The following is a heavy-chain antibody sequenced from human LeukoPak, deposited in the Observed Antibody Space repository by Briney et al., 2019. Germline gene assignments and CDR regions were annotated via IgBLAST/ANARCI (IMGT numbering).Heavy chain of an antibody. J-gene: IGHJ4*02. D-gene: IGHD6-25*01. CDR3: ARVPPAIAVFDY. CDR1: EYTFTSYY. Sequence: ASVKVSFKASEYTFTSYYMHWVRQTPGQGLEWMGIINPSGGSTSYAQKFQGRVTMTRDMSTSTVYMELSSLRSEDTAVYYCARVPPAIAVFDYWGQGTLVTVSS. CDR2: INPSGGST. V-gene: IGHV1-46*01.